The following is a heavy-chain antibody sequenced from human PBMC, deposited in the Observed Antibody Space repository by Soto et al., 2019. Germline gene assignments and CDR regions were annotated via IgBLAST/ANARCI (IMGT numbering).Heavy chain of an antibody. CDR1: GGSISRDAYY. CDR2: IYYSGSA. Sequence: QVQLQESGPGLVKPSQTLSLICSVSGGSISRDAYYWSWIRQVPGKGLEWIGYIYYSGSAYYNPSLKGRLTISVDTSKNQFSLRLSSVTAADTAVYYCARAITIFGVLTETSLDYWGQGTLVTVSS. V-gene: IGHV4-31*03. D-gene: IGHD3-3*01. J-gene: IGHJ4*02. CDR3: ARAITIFGVLTETSLDY.